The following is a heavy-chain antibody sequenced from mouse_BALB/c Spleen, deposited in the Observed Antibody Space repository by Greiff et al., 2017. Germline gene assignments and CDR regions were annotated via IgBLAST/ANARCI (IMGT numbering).Heavy chain of an antibody. Sequence: EVQVVESGGGLVQPGGSLKLSCAASGFTFSSYTMSWVRQTPEKRLEWVAYISNGGGSTYYPDTVKGRFTISRDNAKNTLYLQMSSLKSEDTAMYYCARHEGDYVFYFDYWGQGTTLTVSS. CDR3: ARHEGDYVFYFDY. D-gene: IGHD2-4*01. CDR2: ISNGGGST. J-gene: IGHJ2*01. CDR1: GFTFSSYT. V-gene: IGHV5-12-2*01.